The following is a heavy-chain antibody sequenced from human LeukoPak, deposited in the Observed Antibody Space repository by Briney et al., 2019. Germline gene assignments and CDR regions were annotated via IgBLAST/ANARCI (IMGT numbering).Heavy chain of an antibody. J-gene: IGHJ4*02. CDR1: GFTFSSYS. D-gene: IGHD3-22*01. CDR2: ISSSSSYI. Sequence: PGGSLRLSCAASGFTFSSYSMNWVSQAPGKGLEWVSSISSSSSYIYYADSVKGRFTISRDNAKNSLYLQMNSLRAEDTAVYYCASNFNYYDSSGYYSPFDYWGQGTLVTVSS. V-gene: IGHV3-21*01. CDR3: ASNFNYYDSSGYYSPFDY.